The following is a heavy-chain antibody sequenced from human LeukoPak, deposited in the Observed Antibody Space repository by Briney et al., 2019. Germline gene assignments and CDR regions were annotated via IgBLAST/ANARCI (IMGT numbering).Heavy chain of an antibody. Sequence: ASETLSLTCAVYGGSFSGYYWSWIRQPPGKGLEWIGEINHSGSTNYNPSLKSRVTISVDTSKNQFSLKLSSVTAADTAVYYCARLFSAAAGNRGHWGQGTLVTVSS. CDR2: INHSGST. D-gene: IGHD6-13*01. J-gene: IGHJ4*02. V-gene: IGHV4-34*01. CDR1: GGSFSGYY. CDR3: ARLFSAAAGNRGH.